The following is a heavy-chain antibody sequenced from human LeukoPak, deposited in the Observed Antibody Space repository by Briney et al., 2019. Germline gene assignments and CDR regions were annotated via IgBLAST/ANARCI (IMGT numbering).Heavy chain of an antibody. V-gene: IGHV1-69*05. Sequence: SVKVSCKASGGTFSSYAISWVRQAPGQGLEWMGGIIPIFGTANYAQKFQGRVTITTDESTSTAYMELSSLRSEDTAVYYCARDMPGGLYYYGSGSYDAFDIWGQGTMVTVSS. D-gene: IGHD3-10*01. CDR2: IIPIFGTA. J-gene: IGHJ3*02. CDR3: ARDMPGGLYYYGSGSYDAFDI. CDR1: GGTFSSYA.